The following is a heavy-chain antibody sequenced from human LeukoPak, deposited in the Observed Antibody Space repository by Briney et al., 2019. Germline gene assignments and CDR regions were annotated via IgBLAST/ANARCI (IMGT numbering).Heavy chain of an antibody. Sequence: PGGSLRLSCAASGFTFSYYWMSWVRQAPGKGLEWVSSISGGTTYYADSVKGRFTISRDNSKNIVSLQMNSLRAEDTAVYYCAKSVYGSGNYWGQGTLVTVSS. D-gene: IGHD3-10*01. V-gene: IGHV3-23*01. CDR2: ISGGTT. CDR1: GFTFSYYW. J-gene: IGHJ4*02. CDR3: AKSVYGSGNY.